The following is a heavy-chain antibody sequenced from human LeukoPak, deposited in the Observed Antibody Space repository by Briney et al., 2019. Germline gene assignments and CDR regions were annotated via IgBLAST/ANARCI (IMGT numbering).Heavy chain of an antibody. J-gene: IGHJ4*02. D-gene: IGHD3-10*01. CDR3: AKDTADYYGSGGGFDY. CDR2: ISWDGGST. CDR1: GFTFHDYT. Sequence: GGSLRLSCAASGFTFHDYTMHWVRQAPGKGLEWVSLISWDGGSTYYADSVKGRFTISRDNSKNSLYLQMNSLRTEDTALYYCAKDTADYYGSGGGFDYWGQGTLVTVSS. V-gene: IGHV3-43*01.